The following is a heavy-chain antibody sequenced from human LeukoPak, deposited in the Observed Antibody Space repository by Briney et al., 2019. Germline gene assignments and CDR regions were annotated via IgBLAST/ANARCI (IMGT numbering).Heavy chain of an antibody. D-gene: IGHD3-16*02. V-gene: IGHV3-7*01. CDR1: GFTFSSYW. CDR2: IKQDGSEK. Sequence: PGGSLRLSCAASGFTFSSYWMSWVRQAPGKGLEWVANIKQDGSEKYYVDSVKGRFTISRDNAKNSLYLQMNSLRAEDTAVYYCAREEGYDYVWGSYRRPVDFDYWGQGTLVTVSS. J-gene: IGHJ4*02. CDR3: AREEGYDYVWGSYRRPVDFDY.